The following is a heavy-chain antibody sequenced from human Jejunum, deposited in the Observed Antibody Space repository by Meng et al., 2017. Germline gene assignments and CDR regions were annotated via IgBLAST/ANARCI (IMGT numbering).Heavy chain of an antibody. CDR1: GGSIESNNW. J-gene: IGHJ2*01. D-gene: IGHD3-10*02. CDR2: VYHSGST. Sequence: VLLQESGRGLVHPSDPLSLPCAVSGGSIESNNWCTWIRQPPGQGLEWIGEVYHSGSTHYNPSLQSRVTISIDNSKNRFSLSLNSVTAADTAIYYCARADYVRYFDLWGRGTLVTVSS. V-gene: IGHV4-4*02. CDR3: ARADYVRYFDL.